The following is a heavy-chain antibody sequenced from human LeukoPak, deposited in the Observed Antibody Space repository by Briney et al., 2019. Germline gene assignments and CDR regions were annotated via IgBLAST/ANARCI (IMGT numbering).Heavy chain of an antibody. D-gene: IGHD3-10*01. CDR2: ISSSGSTI. CDR3: ARDRMVRGVIIGYYYYYGMDV. V-gene: IGHV3-48*03. Sequence: GGSLRLSCAASGFTFSSYEMNWVRQAPGKGLEWVSYISSSGSTIYYADSVKGRFTISRDNAKNSLYLQMNSLRAEDTAVYYCARDRMVRGVIIGYYYYYGMDVWGQGTLVTVSS. J-gene: IGHJ6*02. CDR1: GFTFSSYE.